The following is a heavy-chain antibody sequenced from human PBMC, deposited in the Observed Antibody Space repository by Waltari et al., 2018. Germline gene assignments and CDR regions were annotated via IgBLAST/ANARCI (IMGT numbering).Heavy chain of an antibody. J-gene: IGHJ6*02. D-gene: IGHD3-10*01. CDR2: INQTGST. V-gene: IGHV4-34*01. CDR3: ARGPYYYGSGSWGYYYYYDGMDV. CDR1: GGSFSGYY. Sequence: QVQLQQWGAGLLKPSETLSLTCAVYGGSFSGYYWSWIRQPPGKGLEWIGEINQTGSTNLNPSLKSRVTISVDTSKNQFSLKLSSVTAADTAVYYCARGPYYYGSGSWGYYYYYDGMDVWGQGTTVTVSS.